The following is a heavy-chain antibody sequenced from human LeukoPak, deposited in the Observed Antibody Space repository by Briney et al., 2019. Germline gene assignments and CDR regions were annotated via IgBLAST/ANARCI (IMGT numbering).Heavy chain of an antibody. CDR3: ATHFWSGYSPFDY. J-gene: IGHJ4*02. CDR2: ISSRSSYT. CDR1: GLTFSDYY. V-gene: IGHV3-11*06. D-gene: IGHD3-3*02. Sequence: GASLTLSCAASGLTFSDYYMSWIHQPPGKGRDLVSYISSRSSYTNYADSVKGRFTISRDNAKNSLYLQMNSLRAQDTAVYYCATHFWSGYSPFDYWGQGTLVTVSS.